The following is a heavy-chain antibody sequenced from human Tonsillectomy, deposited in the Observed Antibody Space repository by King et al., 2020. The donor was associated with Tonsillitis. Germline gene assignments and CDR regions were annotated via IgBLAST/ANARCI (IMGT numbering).Heavy chain of an antibody. CDR3: ASESGYSYGLIKIVRAFDI. D-gene: IGHD5-18*01. Sequence: QLVQSGGGVVQPGRSLRLSCAASGFTFSSYGMHWVRQAPGKGLEWVAVIWYDGSNKYYADSVKGRFTISRDNSKNTLYLQMNSLRAEDTAVYYCASESGYSYGLIKIVRAFDIWGQGTMVTVSS. V-gene: IGHV3-33*01. J-gene: IGHJ3*02. CDR2: IWYDGSNK. CDR1: GFTFSSYG.